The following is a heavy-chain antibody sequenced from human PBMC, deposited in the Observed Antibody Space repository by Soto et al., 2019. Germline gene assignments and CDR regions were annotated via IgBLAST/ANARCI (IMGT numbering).Heavy chain of an antibody. CDR3: ARNGDCEGETCYYRPWMFDS. CDR1: GFTFSGYT. V-gene: IGHV3-21*01. D-gene: IGHD2-21*01. CDR2: ISSSSNYI. Sequence: PGGSLRLSCAASGFTFSGYTMNWVRQTPGKGLEWVSSISSSSNYIYYVDSVKGRFTISRDNAKNLLHLQMNSLRAEDTAVYYCARNGDCEGETCYYRPWMFDSWGQGALVTVSS. J-gene: IGHJ4*02.